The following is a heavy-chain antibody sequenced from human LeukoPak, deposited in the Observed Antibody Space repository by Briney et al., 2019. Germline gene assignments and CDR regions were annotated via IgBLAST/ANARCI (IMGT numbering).Heavy chain of an antibody. CDR2: ISAYSGNT. D-gene: IGHD6-13*01. V-gene: IGHV1-18*01. Sequence: ASVKVSCKASGYTFTSYGISWVRQAPGQGLEWMGWISAYSGNTNYAQKLQGRVTMTTDTSTSTAYMELRSLRSDDTAVYYCARLRIAAAGTYYGMDVWGQGTTVTVSS. CDR3: ARLRIAAAGTYYGMDV. CDR1: GYTFTSYG. J-gene: IGHJ6*02.